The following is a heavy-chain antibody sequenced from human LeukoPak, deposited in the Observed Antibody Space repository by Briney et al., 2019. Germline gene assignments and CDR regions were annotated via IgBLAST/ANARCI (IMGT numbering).Heavy chain of an antibody. CDR1: GYTFTSYY. J-gene: IGHJ6*03. V-gene: IGHV1-46*01. Sequence: ASVKVSCKASGYTFTSYYMHWVRQAPGQGLEWMGIINPSGGSTSYAQKFQGRVTMTRDMSTSTVYMELSSLRSEDTAVYYCARDSTAIAAAGNYYYYYMDVWGKGTTVTVSS. CDR3: ARDSTAIAAAGNYYYYYMDV. D-gene: IGHD6-13*01. CDR2: INPSGGST.